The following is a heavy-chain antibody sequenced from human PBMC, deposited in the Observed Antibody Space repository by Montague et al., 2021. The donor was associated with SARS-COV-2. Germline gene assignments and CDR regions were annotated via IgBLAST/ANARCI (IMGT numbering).Heavy chain of an antibody. CDR1: GESFSGFF. J-gene: IGHJ4*02. V-gene: IGHV4-34*01. CDR2: INDRGVTNY. Sequence: SETRSLTCAVYGESFSGFFWSWIRQPPGKGLEWIAEINDRGVTNYNYNPSLGSRVTILADTSKNQFSLKLRSVTAADTAVYYCARWDPQTLTVISLRGKSANDYWGQGTLVTVSS. D-gene: IGHD4-11*01. CDR3: ARWDPQTLTVISLRGKSANDY.